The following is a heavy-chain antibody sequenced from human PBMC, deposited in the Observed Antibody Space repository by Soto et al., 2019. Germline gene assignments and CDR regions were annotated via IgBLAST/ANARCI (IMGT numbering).Heavy chain of an antibody. Sequence: ESGGGLVKPGGSLRLSCAASGFTFSSYSMNWVRQAPGKGLEWVSSISSSSSYIYYADSVKGRFTISRDNAKNSLYLQMNSLRAEDTAVYYCARDVGYCSGGSCYPYYFDYWGQGTLVTVSS. CDR2: ISSSSSYI. D-gene: IGHD2-15*01. V-gene: IGHV3-21*01. J-gene: IGHJ4*02. CDR1: GFTFSSYS. CDR3: ARDVGYCSGGSCYPYYFDY.